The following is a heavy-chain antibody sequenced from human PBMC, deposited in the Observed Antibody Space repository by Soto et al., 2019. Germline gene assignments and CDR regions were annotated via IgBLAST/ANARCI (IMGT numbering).Heavy chain of an antibody. CDR2: IKSKTDGGTT. V-gene: IGHV3-15*07. CDR3: AKDFDWPRFGDQANAFDI. Sequence: GGSLRLSCSASGFTFSNACMNWVRQAPGKGLEWVGRIKSKTDGGTTDYAAPVKGRFTISRDDSKNTLYLQMNSLRAEDTAVYYCAKDFDWPRFGDQANAFDIWGQGTMVTVSS. J-gene: IGHJ3*02. CDR1: GFTFSNAC. D-gene: IGHD3-10*01.